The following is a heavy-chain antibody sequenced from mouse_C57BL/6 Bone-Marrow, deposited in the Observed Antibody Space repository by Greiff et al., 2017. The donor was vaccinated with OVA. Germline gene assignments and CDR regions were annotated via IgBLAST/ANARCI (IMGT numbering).Heavy chain of an antibody. CDR3: ARGY. Sequence: SNGGGSTYYPDTVKGRFTISRDNAKNTLYLQMSRLKSEDTAMYYCARGYWGQGTTLTVSS. V-gene: IGHV5-12*01. CDR2: SNGGGST. J-gene: IGHJ2*01.